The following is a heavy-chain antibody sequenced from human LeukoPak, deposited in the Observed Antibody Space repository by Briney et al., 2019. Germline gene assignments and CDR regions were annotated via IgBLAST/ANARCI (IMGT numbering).Heavy chain of an antibody. CDR2: INHSGST. CDR3: ARGYPGYYYDSSGYYYGRYYYYMDV. D-gene: IGHD3-22*01. J-gene: IGHJ6*03. CDR1: GGSFSGYY. Sequence: TSETLSLTCAVYGGSFSGYYWSWIRQPPGKGLEWIVEINHSGSTNYNPSLKSRVTISVDTSKNQFSLKLSSVTAADTAVYYCARGYPGYYYDSSGYYYGRYYYYMDVWGKGTTVTVSS. V-gene: IGHV4-34*01.